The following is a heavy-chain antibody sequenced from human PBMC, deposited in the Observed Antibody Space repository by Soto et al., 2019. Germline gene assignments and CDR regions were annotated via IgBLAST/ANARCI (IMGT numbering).Heavy chain of an antibody. V-gene: IGHV1-3*01. CDR1: GYTFTSYA. J-gene: IGHJ5*02. D-gene: IGHD3-10*01. CDR3: ARGMVRGVIIRGYWFDP. CDR2: INPGNGNT. Sequence: ASVKVSCKASGYTFTSYALHLVRQAPGQKLEWKGGINPGNGNTKYSQKFQGRVTITRDTSASTAYMELSSLRSEDTAVYYCARGMVRGVIIRGYWFDPWGQGTLVTVSS.